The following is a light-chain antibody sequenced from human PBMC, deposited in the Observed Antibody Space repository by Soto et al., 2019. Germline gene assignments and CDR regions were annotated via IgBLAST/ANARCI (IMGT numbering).Light chain of an antibody. CDR2: GNS. V-gene: IGLV1-40*01. J-gene: IGLJ3*02. Sequence: QSALTQPPSVSGAPGQRVTISCTGSSSNIGACYNVHWYQQLPGTAPKLLIYGNSNRPSGVPDRFSGSKSGTSASLAITGLQAEDEADYYCQSYDSSLSGGVFGGGTKLTVL. CDR1: SSNIGACYN. CDR3: QSYDSSLSGGV.